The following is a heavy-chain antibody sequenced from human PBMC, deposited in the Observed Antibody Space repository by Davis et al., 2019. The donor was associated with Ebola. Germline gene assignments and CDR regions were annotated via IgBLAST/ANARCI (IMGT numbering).Heavy chain of an antibody. J-gene: IGHJ4*02. V-gene: IGHV1-46*01. Sequence: ASVKVSCKASGYMFTSYYVHWVRQAPGQGLEWMGVINPSGGSTTYAQKFHGRITMTTDTSTSTVYMELSSLRSEDTAVYYCARPWGTSWSGHYYFDYWGQGTLVTVSS. CDR3: ARPWGTSWSGHYYFDY. CDR1: GYMFTSYY. CDR2: INPSGGST. D-gene: IGHD2-2*01.